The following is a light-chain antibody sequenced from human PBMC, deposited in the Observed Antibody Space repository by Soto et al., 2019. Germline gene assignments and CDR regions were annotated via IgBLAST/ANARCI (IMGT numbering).Light chain of an antibody. Sequence: DIQMTQSPSSLSASVGDRVTITCRASQSISNYLNWYQQKPGKAPKLLIDAASSLQSGVPSRFSGSGSGTDFTLTISSLQPEDFATYYWQQSYSTPHTFGGGTKVEIK. CDR3: QQSYSTPHT. CDR1: QSISNY. J-gene: IGKJ4*01. CDR2: AAS. V-gene: IGKV1-39*01.